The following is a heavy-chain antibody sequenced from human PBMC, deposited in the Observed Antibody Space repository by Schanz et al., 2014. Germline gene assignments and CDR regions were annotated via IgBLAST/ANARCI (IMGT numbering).Heavy chain of an antibody. D-gene: IGHD2-15*01. CDR3: SKDKQGSRSDDS. J-gene: IGHJ5*01. CDR1: GFTVSKNY. Sequence: VQLVESGGGVVQPGRSLRLSCAASGFTVSKNYMSWVRQAPGKGLEWVSAINGNGAITYYADPVKGRFIVSRDNSKNTLYLEMNRLRVDDTAVYYCSKDKQGSRSDDSWGQGTLVTVSS. V-gene: IGHV3-23*04. CDR2: INGNGAIT.